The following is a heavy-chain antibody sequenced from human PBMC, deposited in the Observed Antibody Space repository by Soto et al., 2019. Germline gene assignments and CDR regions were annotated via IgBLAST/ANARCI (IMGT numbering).Heavy chain of an antibody. CDR1: GYTFTSYY. V-gene: IGHV1-46*01. J-gene: IGHJ6*02. Sequence: ASVKVSCKASGYTFTSYYMHWVRQAPGQGLEWMGIINPSGGSTSYAQKFQGRVTMTRDTSTSTVYMELSSLRSEDTAAYYCAREAIADTTYYYYGMDVWGQGTTVTVSS. CDR2: INPSGGST. D-gene: IGHD6-13*01. CDR3: AREAIADTTYYYYGMDV.